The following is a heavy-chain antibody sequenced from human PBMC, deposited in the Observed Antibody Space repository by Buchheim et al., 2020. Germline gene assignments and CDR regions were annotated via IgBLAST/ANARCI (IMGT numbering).Heavy chain of an antibody. Sequence: QVHVVESGGGVVQPGRSLRLSCAASGFTFSSYAMHWVRQAPGKGLEWVAHIWYDGNDQFYADSVKGRFTIFRDNSKSTLYLQMNSLRAEDSAVYYCAKEIVVAHWGQGTL. CDR3: AKEIVVAH. J-gene: IGHJ4*02. V-gene: IGHV3-33*06. D-gene: IGHD2-2*01. CDR2: IWYDGNDQ. CDR1: GFTFSSYA.